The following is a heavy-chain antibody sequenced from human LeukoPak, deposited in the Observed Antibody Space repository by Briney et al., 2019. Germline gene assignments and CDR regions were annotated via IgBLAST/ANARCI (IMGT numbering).Heavy chain of an antibody. CDR3: ARVGTYGSGSYLSWLDY. V-gene: IGHV4-59*01. D-gene: IGHD3-10*01. CDR2: IYYSGST. J-gene: IGHJ4*02. CDR1: NGSINTYY. Sequence: SETLSLTCTVSNGSINTYYWSWIRQPPGKGLEWIGYIYYSGSTNYNPSLKSRVTISVDTSKNQFSLKLSSVTAADTAVYYCARVGTYGSGSYLSWLDYWGQGTLVTVSS.